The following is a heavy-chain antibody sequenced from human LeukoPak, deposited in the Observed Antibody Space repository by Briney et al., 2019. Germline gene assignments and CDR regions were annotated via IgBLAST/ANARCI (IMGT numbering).Heavy chain of an antibody. CDR2: IYYSGST. J-gene: IGHJ4*02. CDR3: AREKVLGIAAAGRLDYFDY. Sequence: SETLSLTCTVSGGSISSYYWSWLRQPPGKGLEWIGYIYYSGSTNYNPSLKSRVTISVDTSKNQFSLKLSSVTAADTAVYYCAREKVLGIAAAGRLDYFDYWGQGTLVTVSS. CDR1: GGSISSYY. V-gene: IGHV4-59*01. D-gene: IGHD6-13*01.